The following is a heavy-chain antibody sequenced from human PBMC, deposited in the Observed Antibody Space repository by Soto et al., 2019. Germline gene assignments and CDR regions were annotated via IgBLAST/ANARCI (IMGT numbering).Heavy chain of an antibody. J-gene: IGHJ6*02. Sequence: GGSLTLSCPASGFTLCSYSMHWERQAPGKGQEWVAVISYDGSNKYYADSVKGRFTISRDNPKNTLYLQMNSLRAEDTAVYYCARDGTSLYYYGMDVGCQGTTVTVSS. CDR1: GFTLCSYS. CDR3: ARDGTSLYYYGMDV. V-gene: IGHV3-30-3*01. CDR2: ISYDGSNK.